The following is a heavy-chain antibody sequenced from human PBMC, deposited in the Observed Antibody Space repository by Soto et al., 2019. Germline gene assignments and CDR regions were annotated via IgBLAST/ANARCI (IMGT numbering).Heavy chain of an antibody. D-gene: IGHD3-16*01. CDR2: INHSGST. Sequence: SETLSLTCAVYGGSFSGYYWSWIRQPPGKGLEWIGEINHSGSTNYYPSLKSRVTISVNTSTNQFSLKLSSGTAADTAVYYCARGVEFLYDYWGQGTLVTVSS. J-gene: IGHJ4*02. CDR3: ARGVEFLYDY. V-gene: IGHV4-34*01. CDR1: GGSFSGYY.